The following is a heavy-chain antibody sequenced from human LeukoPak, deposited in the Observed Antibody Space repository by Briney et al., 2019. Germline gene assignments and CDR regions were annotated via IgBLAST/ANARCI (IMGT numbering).Heavy chain of an antibody. Sequence: ASVKVSCKASGYTFTSYDINWVRQATGQGLEWMGWMNPNSGNTGCAQKFQGRVTMTRNTSISTAYMELSSLRSEDTAVYYCATTRYDFWSGSPLYAFDIWGQGTMVTVSS. D-gene: IGHD3-3*01. CDR3: ATTRYDFWSGSPLYAFDI. CDR1: GYTFTSYD. J-gene: IGHJ3*02. CDR2: MNPNSGNT. V-gene: IGHV1-8*01.